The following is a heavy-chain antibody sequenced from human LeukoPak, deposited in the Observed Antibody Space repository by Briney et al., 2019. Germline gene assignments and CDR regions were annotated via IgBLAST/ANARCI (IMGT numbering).Heavy chain of an antibody. CDR1: GFTFRTSG. CDR3: AKDHAGSGRAFEY. V-gene: IGHV3-30*04. Sequence: PGTSLRLSCATSGFTFRTSGVHWVRQAPGKGLEWVALMSSDGIKTYYADSVKGRFTVSRDSSKDILYLQMNSLRADDTAMYYCAKDHAGSGRAFEYWGQGTPVTVSS. CDR2: MSSDGIKT. D-gene: IGHD3-10*01. J-gene: IGHJ4*02.